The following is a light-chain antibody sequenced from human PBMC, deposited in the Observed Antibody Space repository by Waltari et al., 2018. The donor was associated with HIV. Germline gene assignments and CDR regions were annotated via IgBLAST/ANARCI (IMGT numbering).Light chain of an antibody. Sequence: IQMTQSPSILSASVGDRVTITCRVSQNVDSWLAWYQQRPGRAPKLLIYKASTLEFGVPARFSGSGSGTDFTLTINSLHPDDFATYYCQQYNSDFYTFGQGTRLDLK. CDR1: QNVDSW. CDR2: KAS. CDR3: QQYNSDFYT. V-gene: IGKV1-5*03. J-gene: IGKJ2*01.